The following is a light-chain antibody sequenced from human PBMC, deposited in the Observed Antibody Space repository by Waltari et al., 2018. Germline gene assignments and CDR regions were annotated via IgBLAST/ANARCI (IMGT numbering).Light chain of an antibody. CDR1: NLGNQY. Sequence: SYELTQPPSVSVSPGQTASITCSGDNLGNQYASWYQPKPGQSPVLVIYYDSKRPSGIPEPFSGSNSGNTATLTISGTQAMDEADYYCQAGDTTTVVFGGGTKVTFL. CDR2: YDS. CDR3: QAGDTTTVV. J-gene: IGLJ2*01. V-gene: IGLV3-1*01.